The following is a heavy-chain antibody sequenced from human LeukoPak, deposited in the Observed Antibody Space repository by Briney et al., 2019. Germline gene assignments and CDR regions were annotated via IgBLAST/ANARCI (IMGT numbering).Heavy chain of an antibody. J-gene: IGHJ4*02. CDR1: GFSFSNSW. CDR2: ITGSGDGT. Sequence: GGSLRLSCVASGFSFSNSWMSWVRQAPGKRLEWISSITGSGDGTYYADSVRGRFTISRDNSENTLYLQVNSLRVEDTAVYFCVKGFVHPTYYFDYWGQGTLVTVSS. CDR3: VKGFVHPTYYFDY. D-gene: IGHD3-10*01. V-gene: IGHV3-23*01.